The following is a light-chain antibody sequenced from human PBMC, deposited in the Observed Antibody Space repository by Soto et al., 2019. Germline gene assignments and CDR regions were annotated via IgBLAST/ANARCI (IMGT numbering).Light chain of an antibody. CDR2: EVS. V-gene: IGLV2-23*02. Sequence: QSALTQPASVSGSPGQSITISCTGSSSDVGSYNLVSWYQQHPGKAPNLMIYEVSKRPSGVSNSFSGSKSGNTASLTISGLQAEDEAYYYCCSAGSSWGYVFGTGTKVTVL. J-gene: IGLJ1*01. CDR1: SSDVGSYNL. CDR3: CSAGSSWGYV.